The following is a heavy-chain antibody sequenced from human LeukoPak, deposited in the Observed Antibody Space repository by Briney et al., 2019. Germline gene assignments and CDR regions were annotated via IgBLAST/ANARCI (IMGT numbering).Heavy chain of an antibody. CDR1: GASISSYY. J-gene: IGHJ4*02. D-gene: IGHD3-22*01. Sequence: SETLSLTCTVSGASISSYYWSWIRQPPGKGLEWIGYIYYSGSTNYNPSLKSRVTISVDTSKNQFSLKLSSVTAADTAVYYCASWDSRGRFDYWGQGTLVTVSS. CDR2: IYYSGST. V-gene: IGHV4-59*08. CDR3: ASWDSRGRFDY.